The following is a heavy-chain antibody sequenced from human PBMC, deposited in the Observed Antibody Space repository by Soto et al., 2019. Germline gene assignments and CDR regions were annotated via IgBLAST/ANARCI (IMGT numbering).Heavy chain of an antibody. Sequence: GGSLRLSCVVSGLTLSDVWMNWVRQAPGKGLEWVGRIKSKTAGGTTDYAAPVKGRFTISRDESESTLFLHMNSLKGEDTAVYYCSYGANQDFDYWGQGALVTVSS. CDR3: SYGANQDFDY. V-gene: IGHV3-15*07. D-gene: IGHD4-17*01. CDR2: IKSKTAGGTT. J-gene: IGHJ4*02. CDR1: GLTLSDVW.